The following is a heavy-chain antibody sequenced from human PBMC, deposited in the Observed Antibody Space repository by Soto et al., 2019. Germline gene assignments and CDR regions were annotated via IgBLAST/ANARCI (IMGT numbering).Heavy chain of an antibody. D-gene: IGHD3-16*01. CDR3: ASYTTIAGRDYCGY. V-gene: IGHV1-18*01. Sequence: ASVKVSCKASGYTFTSYGISWVRQAPGQGLEWMGWISAYNGNTNYAQKLQGRVTMTTDTSTSTAYMELRSLRSDDTAVYYCASYTTIAGRDYCGYWGQGTLVTVSS. J-gene: IGHJ4*02. CDR1: GYTFTSYG. CDR2: ISAYNGNT.